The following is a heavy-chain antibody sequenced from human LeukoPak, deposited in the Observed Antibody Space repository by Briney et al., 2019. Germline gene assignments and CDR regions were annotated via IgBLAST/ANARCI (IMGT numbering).Heavy chain of an antibody. V-gene: IGHV1-69*13. CDR1: GGTFSSYA. CDR2: IIPIFGTA. D-gene: IGHD3-9*01. J-gene: IGHJ4*02. CDR3: ARRAILTGYPYYFDY. Sequence: ASVTVSFTASGGTFSSYAISWVRQAPGQGLEWMGGIIPIFGTANYAQKFQGRVTITADESTSTAYMELSSLRSEDTAVYYCARRAILTGYPYYFDYWGQGTLVTVSS.